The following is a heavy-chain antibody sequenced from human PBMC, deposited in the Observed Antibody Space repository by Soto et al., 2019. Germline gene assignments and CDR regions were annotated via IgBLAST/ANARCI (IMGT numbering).Heavy chain of an antibody. D-gene: IGHD1-26*01. V-gene: IGHV3-74*01. CDR2: INSDGSST. Sequence: PGGSLRLSCAASGFTFSSYWMHWVRQAPGKGLVWVSRINSDGSSTSYADSVKGRFTISRDNAKNTLYLQMNSLRAEDTAVYYCAREGATPNAFDIWGQGTMVTVSS. CDR3: AREGATPNAFDI. J-gene: IGHJ3*02. CDR1: GFTFSSYW.